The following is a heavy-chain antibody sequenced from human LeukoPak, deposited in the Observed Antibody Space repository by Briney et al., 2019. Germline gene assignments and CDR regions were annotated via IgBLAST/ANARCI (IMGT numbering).Heavy chain of an antibody. CDR1: GYTFTGYY. J-gene: IGHJ3*02. CDR2: INPNSGGT. CDR3: SRDRI. Sequence: ASVKVSCKASGYTFTGYYMHWVRQAPGQGLEWMGWINPNSGGTNYAQKFQGRVTMTRDTSISTVYLEVTRLGSDDTAVYYCSRDRIWDQGTMVTVSS. V-gene: IGHV1-2*02.